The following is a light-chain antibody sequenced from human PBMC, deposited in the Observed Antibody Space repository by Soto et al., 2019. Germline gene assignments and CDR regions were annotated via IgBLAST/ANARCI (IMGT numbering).Light chain of an antibody. Sequence: DIVMTQSPDSLAVSLGEGATINCKSSQNVLYDSNKKNYLAWYQQKAGQPPKLLIYWASTRASVVPDRFSGSGSGTDFTLTINSLQAEDVAVYYCKQYYDTVMYTFGQGTKLEIK. CDR2: WAS. J-gene: IGKJ2*01. V-gene: IGKV4-1*01. CDR3: KQYYDTVMYT. CDR1: QNVLYDSNKKNY.